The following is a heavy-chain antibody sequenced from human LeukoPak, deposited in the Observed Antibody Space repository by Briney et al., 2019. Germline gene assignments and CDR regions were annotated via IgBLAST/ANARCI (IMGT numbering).Heavy chain of an antibody. J-gene: IGHJ4*02. CDR2: IWYDGSNK. V-gene: IGHV3-33*01. CDR3: ARDQGYDSSGPDY. CDR1: GFTFSSYG. D-gene: IGHD3-22*01. Sequence: GGSLRLSCAASGFTFSSYGMHWVRQAPGKGLEWVAVIWYDGSNKYYADSVKGRFTISGDNSKNTLYLQMNSLRAEDTAVYYCARDQGYDSSGPDYWGQGTLVTVSS.